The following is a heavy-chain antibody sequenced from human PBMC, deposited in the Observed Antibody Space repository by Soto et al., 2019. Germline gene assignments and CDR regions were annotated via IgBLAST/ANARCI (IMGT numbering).Heavy chain of an antibody. Sequence: EVQLVETGGGLIQPGGSLRLSCAASGFTVSSNYMSWVRQAPGKGLEWVSVIYSGGSTYYADSVKGRFTISRDNSKNTLYLQMNGLRAEDTPVYYCAREAHSRSGSIFDYWGQGTLVTVSS. CDR1: GFTVSSNY. V-gene: IGHV3-53*02. CDR2: IYSGGST. D-gene: IGHD5-12*01. J-gene: IGHJ4*02. CDR3: AREAHSRSGSIFDY.